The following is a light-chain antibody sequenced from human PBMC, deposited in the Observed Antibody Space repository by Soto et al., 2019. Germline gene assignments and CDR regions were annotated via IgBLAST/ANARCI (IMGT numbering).Light chain of an antibody. Sequence: QSVLTQPASVSGSPGQSITISCTGTSSDVGGYNYVSWYQQHPGKAPKLMIYEVSNRPSGVSNRCSGSKSGNTASLTISGLQAEDEADYSCSSYTSSSTYVFGTGTKLTVL. V-gene: IGLV2-14*01. J-gene: IGLJ1*01. CDR1: SSDVGGYNY. CDR2: EVS. CDR3: SSYTSSSTYV.